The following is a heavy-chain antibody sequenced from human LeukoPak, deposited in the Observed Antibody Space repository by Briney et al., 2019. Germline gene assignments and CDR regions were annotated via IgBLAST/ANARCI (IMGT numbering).Heavy chain of an antibody. V-gene: IGHV3-30*19. CDR3: ARDWALDGYAEFDY. J-gene: IGHJ4*02. CDR2: ISYDGSNK. D-gene: IGHD2-2*01. CDR1: GFDFSTYG. Sequence: GGSLRLSCAASGFDFSTYGMHWVRQAPGKGLEWVAVISYDGSNKYYADSVKGRFTISRDNSKNTLYLQMNSLRAEDTAVYYCARDWALDGYAEFDYWGQGTLVTVSS.